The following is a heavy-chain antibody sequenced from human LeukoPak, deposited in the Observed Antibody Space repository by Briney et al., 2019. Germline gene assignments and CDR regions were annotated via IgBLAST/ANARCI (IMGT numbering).Heavy chain of an antibody. Sequence: SVKVSCKASGGTFSSYAISWVRQAPGQGLEWMGRIIPIFGIANYAQKFQGRVTITADKSTSTAYMELSSLRSEDTTVYYCARDGYYDGDYGMDVWGQGTTVTVSS. V-gene: IGHV1-69*04. CDR1: GGTFSSYA. CDR3: ARDGYYDGDYGMDV. D-gene: IGHD3-22*01. J-gene: IGHJ6*02. CDR2: IIPIFGIA.